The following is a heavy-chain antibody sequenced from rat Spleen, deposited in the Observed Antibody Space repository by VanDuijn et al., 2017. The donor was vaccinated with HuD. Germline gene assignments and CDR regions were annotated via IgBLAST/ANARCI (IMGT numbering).Heavy chain of an antibody. V-gene: IGHV5-20*01. Sequence: EVQLVESGGGLVQPGRSLKLSCAASGFTFSNYDMAWVRQAPTKGLEWIASITNASGRTYYPDSVKGRFTVSRDTAQNILYLQMNSLRSEETATYYCATDPCYGPFDYVLDVWGHGTSVTVSS. CDR1: GFTFSNYD. J-gene: IGHJ4*01. CDR3: ATDPCYGPFDYVLDV. D-gene: IGHD1-11*01. CDR2: ITNASGRT.